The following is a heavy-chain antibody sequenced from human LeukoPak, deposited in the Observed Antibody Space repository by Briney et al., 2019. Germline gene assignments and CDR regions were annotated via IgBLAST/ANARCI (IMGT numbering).Heavy chain of an antibody. CDR2: ISSSSSYI. CDR3: AKDPWGVVVAATRNDY. V-gene: IGHV3-21*04. J-gene: IGHJ4*02. CDR1: GFTFSSYS. D-gene: IGHD2-15*01. Sequence: PGGSLRLSCAASGFTFSSYSMNWVRQAPGKGLEWVSSISSSSSYISYADPVKGRFTISRDNAKNSLYLQMNSLRAEDTAVYYCAKDPWGVVVAATRNDYWGQGTLVTVSS.